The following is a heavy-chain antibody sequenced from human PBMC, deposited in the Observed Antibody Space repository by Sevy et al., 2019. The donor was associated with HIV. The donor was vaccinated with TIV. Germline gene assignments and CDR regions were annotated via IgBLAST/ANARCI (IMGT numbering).Heavy chain of an antibody. J-gene: IGHJ5*02. CDR2: ITISGGNT. Sequence: GGSLRLSCAASGFTFSLYAMTWVRQAPGKGLEWVSTITISGGNTYYADSVKGRFTISRDNSKNTLYLQMKSLRAEDTAIYFCAKDHDNNWFDPWGQGTLVTVSS. V-gene: IGHV3-23*01. CDR3: AKDHDNNWFDP. CDR1: GFTFSLYA. D-gene: IGHD3-22*01.